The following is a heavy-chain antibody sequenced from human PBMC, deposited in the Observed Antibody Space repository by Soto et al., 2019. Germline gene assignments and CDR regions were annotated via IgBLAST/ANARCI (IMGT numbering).Heavy chain of an antibody. Sequence: GGSLRLSCAASGFNFRNFWMNWVRQAPGKGLEWVANIKQDGSEEYYVDSVKGRFTLSRDNAKNSLYLQMNSLRVEDTAVYYCATVPSTSDTLTTYCVRYYYYGMDVWGQGTTVTVSS. J-gene: IGHJ6*02. CDR2: IKQDGSEE. V-gene: IGHV3-7*03. D-gene: IGHD3-9*01. CDR1: GFNFRNFW. CDR3: ATVPSTSDTLTTYCVRYYYYGMDV.